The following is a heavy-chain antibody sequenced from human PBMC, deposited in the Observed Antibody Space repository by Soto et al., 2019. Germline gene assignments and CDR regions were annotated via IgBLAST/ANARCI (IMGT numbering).Heavy chain of an antibody. D-gene: IGHD5-12*01. CDR1: GYTFTSYY. V-gene: IGHV1-46*01. CDR2: INPSGGST. Sequence: QVQLVQSGAEVKKPGASVKVSCKASGYTFTSYYMHWVRQAPGQGLEWMGIINPSGGSTNYAQKFEGRGTMSRDTSTSTVDMELSSLRSADTAVYYCAREDIGATYYYGMDVWGQGTTVTVSS. J-gene: IGHJ6*02. CDR3: AREDIGATYYYGMDV.